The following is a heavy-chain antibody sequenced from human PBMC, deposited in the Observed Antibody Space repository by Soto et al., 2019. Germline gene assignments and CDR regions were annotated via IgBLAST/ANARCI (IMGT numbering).Heavy chain of an antibody. D-gene: IGHD5-12*01. V-gene: IGHV3-30-3*01. Sequence: PGGSLRLSCAASGFTFSSYAMHWVRQAPGKGLEWVAVISYDGSNRYYADSVKGRFTISRDNSKNTLYLQMNSLRAEDTAVYYCARESLDSQWLRFSVGAFDIWGQGTMVTVSS. CDR1: GFTFSSYA. CDR3: ARESLDSQWLRFSVGAFDI. J-gene: IGHJ3*02. CDR2: ISYDGSNR.